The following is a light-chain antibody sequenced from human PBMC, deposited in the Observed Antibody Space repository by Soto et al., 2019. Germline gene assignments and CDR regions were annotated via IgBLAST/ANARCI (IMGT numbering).Light chain of an antibody. CDR2: GTS. V-gene: IGKV3-20*01. CDR3: QQYGSSSWT. Sequence: EIVLTQSPGTLSLSPGERATLSCRASQSVSSSYLACYQQKPGQAPRLLIYGTSSRATAIPDRFSGSGSGTEFTLTISRLEPVDFAVYYCQQYGSSSWTFGQGTKVEIK. J-gene: IGKJ1*01. CDR1: QSVSSSY.